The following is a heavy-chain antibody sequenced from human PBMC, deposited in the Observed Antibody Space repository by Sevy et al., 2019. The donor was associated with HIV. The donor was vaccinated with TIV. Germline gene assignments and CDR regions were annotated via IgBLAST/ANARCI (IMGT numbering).Heavy chain of an antibody. CDR2: IDPSDSYT. CDR1: GYSFTSYW. V-gene: IGHV5-10-1*01. J-gene: IGHJ4*02. Sequence: GESLKISCKGSGYSFTSYWISWVRQMPGKGLEWMGRIDPSDSYTNYSPSFQGLVTISADKSISTAYLQWSSLKASDTAMYYCASHDFWSGYHDYWGQGTLVTVSS. D-gene: IGHD3-3*01. CDR3: ASHDFWSGYHDY.